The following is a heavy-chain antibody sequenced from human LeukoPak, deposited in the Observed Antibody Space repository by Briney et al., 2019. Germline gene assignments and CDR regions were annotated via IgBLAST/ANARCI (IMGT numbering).Heavy chain of an antibody. J-gene: IGHJ4*02. CDR3: ARTSGYDYFDF. D-gene: IGHD5-12*01. CDR2: INYRGST. V-gene: IGHV4-31*03. CDR1: GGSISSGGYY. Sequence: SETLSLTCTVAGGSISSGGYYWSWSRQHPGRGVEGIAYINYRGSTYNNPSLESRVTISVDTSKNQFSLKLRSVAAADMAVYYCARTSGYDYFDFWGQGTLVTVSS.